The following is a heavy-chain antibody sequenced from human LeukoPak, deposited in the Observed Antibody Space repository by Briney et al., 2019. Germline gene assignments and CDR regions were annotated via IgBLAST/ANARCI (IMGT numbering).Heavy chain of an antibody. CDR2: ISASGSST. CDR1: GFTFNSYA. J-gene: IGHJ4*02. V-gene: IGHV3-23*01. CDR3: AKNEGRITMIVVVNLPDY. D-gene: IGHD3-22*01. Sequence: GGSLRLSCAASGFTFNSYAMTWVRQTPGKGLEWVSTISASGSSTYYTDSVKGRFAISRDNSKNTLYLQMNSLRAEDTAVYYCAKNEGRITMIVVVNLPDYWGQGTLVTVSS.